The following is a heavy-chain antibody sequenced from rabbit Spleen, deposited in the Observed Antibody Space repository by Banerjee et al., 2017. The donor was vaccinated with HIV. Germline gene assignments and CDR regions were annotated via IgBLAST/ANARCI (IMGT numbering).Heavy chain of an antibody. CDR2: IFNGDGST. CDR1: GIDFSSYYY. Sequence: QQQLEESGGGLVKPGGTLTLTCKASGIDFSSYYYMCWVRQAPGKGPEWIACIFNGDGSTYYASWVNGRFTISRSTSLNTVTLQMTSLTAADTATYFCAREDILVAGSFNLWGPGTLVTVS. V-gene: IGHV1S43*01. J-gene: IGHJ4*01. D-gene: IGHD4-1*01. CDR3: AREDILVAGSFNL.